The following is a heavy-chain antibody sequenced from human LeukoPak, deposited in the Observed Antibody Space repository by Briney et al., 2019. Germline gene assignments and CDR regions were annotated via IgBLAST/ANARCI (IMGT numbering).Heavy chain of an antibody. D-gene: IGHD3-22*01. CDR2: FDLDDGET. CDR1: GHTLSQLS. J-gene: IGHJ4*02. V-gene: IGHV1-24*01. Sequence: ASVKVSCKVYGHTLSQLSMHWVRQAPGKGLEWMGGFDLDDGETIYAQKFQGRVTMTEDTSTDTAYMELSSLRSEDTAVYYCATPYYDSSGYYPTRGYFDYWGQGTLVTVSS. CDR3: ATPYYDSSGYYPTRGYFDY.